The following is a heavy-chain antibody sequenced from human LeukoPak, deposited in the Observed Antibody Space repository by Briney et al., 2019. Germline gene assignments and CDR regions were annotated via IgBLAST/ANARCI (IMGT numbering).Heavy chain of an antibody. D-gene: IGHD3-10*01. Sequence: SETLSLTCAVYGGSFSGYYWSWIRQPPGKGLERIGEINHSGSTNYNPSLKSRDTISVDTSKNQFSLKLSSVTAADTAVYYCALVRGVTRRFDPWGQGTLVTVSS. CDR1: GGSFSGYY. J-gene: IGHJ5*02. CDR3: ALVRGVTRRFDP. V-gene: IGHV4-34*01. CDR2: INHSGST.